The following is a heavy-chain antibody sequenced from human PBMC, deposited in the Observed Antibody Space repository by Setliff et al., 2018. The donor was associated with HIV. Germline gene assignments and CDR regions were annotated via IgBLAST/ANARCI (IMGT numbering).Heavy chain of an antibody. CDR2: ISPNYGGT. Sequence: ASVKVSCKPSGYIFTHYYTHWVRQAPGQGLEWMGRISPNYGGTHYPQKFQGRVTLTSDTSISIAYMELSGLTSDDTAVYYCAGGQGPVDYWGQGTLVTVSS. V-gene: IGHV1-2*06. CDR1: GYIFTHYY. J-gene: IGHJ4*02. CDR3: AGGQGPVDY.